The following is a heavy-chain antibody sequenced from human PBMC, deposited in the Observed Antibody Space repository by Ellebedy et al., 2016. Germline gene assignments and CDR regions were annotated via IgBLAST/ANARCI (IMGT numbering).Heavy chain of an antibody. D-gene: IGHD3-3*02. CDR1: GFTFSGYY. CDR3: AILERHFEQDLGSRGYYYYYIDV. CDR2: ISTSGGST. J-gene: IGHJ6*03. V-gene: IGHV3-23*01. Sequence: GGSLRLXXAASGFTFSGYYMSWVRQAPGKGLECVSPISTSGGSTNYADSVEGRFTIFRDNSKDTLYLQMNSLRAEDTAVYYCAILERHFEQDLGSRGYYYYYIDVWGKGTTVTVSS.